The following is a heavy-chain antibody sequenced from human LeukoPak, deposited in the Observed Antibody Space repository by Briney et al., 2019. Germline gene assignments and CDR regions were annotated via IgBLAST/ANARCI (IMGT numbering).Heavy chain of an antibody. D-gene: IGHD3-10*01. CDR1: GFTFSSYD. CDR2: MGTAGDT. Sequence: GGSLRLSCAASGFTFSSYDMHWVRQATGKGLEWVSAMGTAGDTYYPGSVKGRFTISRENAKNSLYLQMNSLRAGDTAVYYCASGNPRDYYGSGSPEAPFDYWGQGTLVTVSS. CDR3: ASGNPRDYYGSGSPEAPFDY. V-gene: IGHV3-13*01. J-gene: IGHJ4*02.